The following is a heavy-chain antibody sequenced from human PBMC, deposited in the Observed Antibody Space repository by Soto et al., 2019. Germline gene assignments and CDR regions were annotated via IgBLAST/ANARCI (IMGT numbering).Heavy chain of an antibody. J-gene: IGHJ4*02. CDR2: INAGNGNT. CDR3: ASAVAVAADFDS. CDR1: GYTFTGYA. Sequence: QVQLVQSGAEEKKPGASVKVSCKASGYTFTGYAMQWVRQAPGQRLEWMVWINAGNGNTKYSQKFQGRVTITRDTSARTAYMYLSSLRSEDTAVYYCASAVAVAADFDSWGQGTLFTSSS. D-gene: IGHD6-19*01. V-gene: IGHV1-3*05.